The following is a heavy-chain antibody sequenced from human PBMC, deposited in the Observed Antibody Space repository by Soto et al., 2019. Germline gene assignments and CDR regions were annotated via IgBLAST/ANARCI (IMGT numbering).Heavy chain of an antibody. CDR2: MNPNSGNT. CDR1: GYTFTSYD. J-gene: IGHJ4*02. Sequence: ASVKVSCKASGYTFTSYDINWVRPATGQGLEWMGWMNPNSGNTGYAQKFQGRVTMTRNTSISTAYMELSSLRSEDTAVYYCARGRRDRITGTPAYYSDYWGQGTLVTVSS. D-gene: IGHD1-7*01. CDR3: ARGRRDRITGTPAYYSDY. V-gene: IGHV1-8*01.